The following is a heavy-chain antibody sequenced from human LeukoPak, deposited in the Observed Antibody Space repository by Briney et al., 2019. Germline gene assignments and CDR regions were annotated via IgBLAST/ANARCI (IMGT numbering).Heavy chain of an antibody. D-gene: IGHD4-17*01. J-gene: IGHJ4*02. Sequence: PSETLSLTCAVYGGSFSGYYWSWIRQPPGKGLEWIGEINDSGNTNYNPSLKSRVTISVDTTKNQFSLKLTSVTAADTAVYYCTRRAYGDYGWYFDYWGQGTLVTVSS. V-gene: IGHV4-34*01. CDR3: TRRAYGDYGWYFDY. CDR1: GGSFSGYY. CDR2: INDSGNT.